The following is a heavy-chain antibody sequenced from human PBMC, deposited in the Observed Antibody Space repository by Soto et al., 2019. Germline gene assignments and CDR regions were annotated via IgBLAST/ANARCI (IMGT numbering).Heavy chain of an antibody. CDR1: GFTFSSYW. D-gene: IGHD3-22*01. V-gene: IGHV3-74*01. J-gene: IGHJ5*02. Sequence: GGSLRLSCAASGFTFSSYWMHWVRQAPGKGLVWVSRINSDGRSTSYADSVKGRFTISRDNAKNKLYLQMNSLRAEDTAVYYCARDYYDSSGYLKWXDPWGLGTLVTXSX. CDR3: ARDYYDSSGYLKWXDP. CDR2: INSDGRST.